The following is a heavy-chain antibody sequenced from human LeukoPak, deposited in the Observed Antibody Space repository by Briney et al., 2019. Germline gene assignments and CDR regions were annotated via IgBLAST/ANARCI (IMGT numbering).Heavy chain of an antibody. J-gene: IGHJ4*02. V-gene: IGHV3-9*01. D-gene: IGHD3-10*01. CDR3: AKDPLVRGVIVEASFDY. Sequence: GRSLRLSCAASGFTFDDYAMHWVRQAPGKGLEWVSGISWNSGSIGYADSVKGRFTISRDNAKNSLYLQMNSLRAEDTALYYCAKDPLVRGVIVEASFDYWGQGTLVTVSS. CDR2: ISWNSGSI. CDR1: GFTFDDYA.